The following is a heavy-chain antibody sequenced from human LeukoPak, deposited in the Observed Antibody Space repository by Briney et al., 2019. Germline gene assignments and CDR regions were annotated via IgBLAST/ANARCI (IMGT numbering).Heavy chain of an antibody. V-gene: IGHV5-51*01. Sequence: GESLKISCKGSGYRFTNFWIAWVRQMPGKGLDCMGIIYPGDSDTRYSPSFQGQVTISADKSISTAYLQWSSLKASDTAMYYCARSNIVVVPAASTLFDYWGQGTLVTVSS. CDR3: ARSNIVVVPAASTLFDY. D-gene: IGHD2-2*01. CDR1: GYRFTNFW. J-gene: IGHJ4*02. CDR2: IYPGDSDT.